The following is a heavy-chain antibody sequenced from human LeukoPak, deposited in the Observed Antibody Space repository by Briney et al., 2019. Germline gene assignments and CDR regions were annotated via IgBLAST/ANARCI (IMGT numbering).Heavy chain of an antibody. CDR2: ISWNSGSI. D-gene: IGHD2-15*01. CDR3: ARLRDYCSGGSCYYFDY. V-gene: IGHV3-9*01. Sequence: GGSLRLSCAASGFTFDDYAMHWVRQAPGKGLEWVSGISWNSGSIGYADSVKGRFTISRDNAKNSLYLQMNSLRAEDTAVYYCARLRDYCSGGSCYYFDYWGQGTLVTVSS. CDR1: GFTFDDYA. J-gene: IGHJ4*02.